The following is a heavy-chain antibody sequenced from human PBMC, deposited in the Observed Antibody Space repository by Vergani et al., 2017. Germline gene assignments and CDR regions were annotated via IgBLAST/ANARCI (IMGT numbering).Heavy chain of an antibody. J-gene: IGHJ6*03. Sequence: QITLKESGPTLVKPTQTLTLTCTSSGFSLNTRGVSLAWIRQPPGKALDSLALIYWNDDQHYSPSLNNRITITKDTSKNQVVLTMTNMDYVDTVTYYCIYRKTECGTTGCFYPFDYYYYMDVWGKGTAVTVSS. D-gene: IGHD1-7*01. V-gene: IGHV2-5*01. CDR2: IYWNDDQ. CDR3: IYRKTECGTTGCFYPFDYYYYMDV. CDR1: GFSLNTRGVS.